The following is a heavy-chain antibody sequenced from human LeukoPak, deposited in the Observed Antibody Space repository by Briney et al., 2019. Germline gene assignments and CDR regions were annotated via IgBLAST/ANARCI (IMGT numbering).Heavy chain of an antibody. CDR2: LRLDGSHE. CDR3: AKSPPRGGDLVDY. Sequence: GGSLRLSCAASGFIFKNYCMHWVRQAPGKGLEWVASLRLDGSHEYYADSVRGRFTISRDNSKNTLYLQMNSLRAEDTAVYYCAKSPPRGGDLVDYWGQGTLVTVSS. D-gene: IGHD2-21*02. CDR1: GFIFKNYC. V-gene: IGHV3-30*02. J-gene: IGHJ4*02.